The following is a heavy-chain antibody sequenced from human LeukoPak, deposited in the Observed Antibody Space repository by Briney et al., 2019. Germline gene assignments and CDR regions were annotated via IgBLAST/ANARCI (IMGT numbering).Heavy chain of an antibody. Sequence: SETLSLTCTVSGDSISSYYWSWIRQPPGKGLEWIGYIFDNRNTKYNPSLKSRVSLSLDTSKNEFSLNLSSVTAADTAVYYCARDFGGSGSFDSWGQGTLVTVSS. V-gene: IGHV4-59*01. CDR2: IFDNRNT. CDR1: GDSISSYY. D-gene: IGHD3-10*01. CDR3: ARDFGGSGSFDS. J-gene: IGHJ4*02.